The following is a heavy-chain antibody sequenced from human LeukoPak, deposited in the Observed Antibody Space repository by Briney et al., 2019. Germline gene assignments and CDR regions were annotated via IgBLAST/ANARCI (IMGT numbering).Heavy chain of an antibody. CDR1: GFTFSSHA. Sequence: GGSLRLSCAASGFTFSSHAMSWVRQAPGKGLDLVSAISGSGGSTYYAESVKGRFTISRDNSKNTLYLRMNSLRAEDTAVYYCAKDPVPGYSSGWYNYFDYWGQGTLVTVSS. D-gene: IGHD6-19*01. CDR2: ISGSGGST. CDR3: AKDPVPGYSSGWYNYFDY. J-gene: IGHJ4*02. V-gene: IGHV3-23*01.